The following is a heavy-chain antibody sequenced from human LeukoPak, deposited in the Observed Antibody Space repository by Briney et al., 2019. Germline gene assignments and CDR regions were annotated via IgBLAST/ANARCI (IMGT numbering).Heavy chain of an antibody. CDR2: ISYSGNT. D-gene: IGHD2-8*01. CDR1: GHSIRNSSYY. V-gene: IGHV4-39*01. CDR3: ARHSYYLSPVRY. J-gene: IGHJ4*02. Sequence: PWEPLSLTCTVSGHSIRNSSYYCGGIRQPPGKGLEWIGSISYSGNTFYNPYSKSRVTISADTSNIQFPLNLTSVTAANTAVSFCARHSYYLSPVRYWGQGTLVTVSP.